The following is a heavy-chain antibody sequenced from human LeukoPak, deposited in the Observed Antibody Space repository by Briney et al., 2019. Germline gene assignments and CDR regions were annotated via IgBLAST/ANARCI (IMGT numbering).Heavy chain of an antibody. V-gene: IGHV1-69*04. CDR1: GGTFSSYA. CDR2: IIPILGIA. J-gene: IGHJ6*02. CDR3: ASPCGPSHYYYYGMDV. Sequence: ASVKVSCKASGGTFSSYAISWVRQAPGQGLEWMGRIIPILGIANYAQKLQGRVTITADKSTSTAYMELSSLRSEDTAVYYCASPCGPSHYYYYGMDVWGQGTTVTVSS.